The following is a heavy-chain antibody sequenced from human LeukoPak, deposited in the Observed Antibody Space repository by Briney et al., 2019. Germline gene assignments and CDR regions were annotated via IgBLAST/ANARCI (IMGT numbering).Heavy chain of an antibody. V-gene: IGHV1-69*13. Sequence: SAKVSCKASGGTFSSYAISWVRPAPGQGLEWMGGIIPIFGTANYAQKFQGRVTITADESTRTAYMELSSLRSEDTAVYYCARDRGGGRAADYWYFDLWGRGTLVTVSS. J-gene: IGHJ2*01. CDR1: GGTFSSYA. D-gene: IGHD2-15*01. CDR2: IIPIFGTA. CDR3: ARDRGGGRAADYWYFDL.